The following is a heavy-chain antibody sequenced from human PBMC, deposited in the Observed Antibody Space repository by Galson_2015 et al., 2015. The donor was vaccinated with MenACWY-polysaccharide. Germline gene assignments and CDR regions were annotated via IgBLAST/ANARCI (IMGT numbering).Heavy chain of an antibody. CDR3: AKDGVSANGVYDRFDP. CDR2: IEGDASGT. CDR1: GFTFSNYA. D-gene: IGHD2-8*01. Sequence: SLRLSCAASGFTFSNYAMSWVRQAPGKGLEWVSTIEGDASGTFYADSVKGRFTISKDNSKNTLYLQMNSLRAGDTATYFCAKDGVSANGVYDRFDPWGQGTLVTVSS. V-gene: IGHV3-23*01. J-gene: IGHJ5*02.